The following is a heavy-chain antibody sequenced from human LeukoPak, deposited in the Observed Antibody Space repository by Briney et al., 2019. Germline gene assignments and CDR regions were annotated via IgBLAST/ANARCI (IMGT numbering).Heavy chain of an antibody. V-gene: IGHV3-9*01. J-gene: IGHJ2*01. CDR2: ISYNSDTI. D-gene: IGHD2-21*02. Sequence: GGSLRLSCAASGFTFDDYAMHWVRQAPGKGLEWVSGISYNSDTIAYADSVKGRFTVSSDNAKNSLYLQMNSLRAEDTALYYCAKDYCGGDCYSGWYFDLWGRGTLVTVSS. CDR3: AKDYCGGDCYSGWYFDL. CDR1: GFTFDDYA.